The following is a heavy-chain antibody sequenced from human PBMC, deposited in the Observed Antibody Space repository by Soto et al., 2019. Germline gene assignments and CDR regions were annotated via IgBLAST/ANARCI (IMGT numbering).Heavy chain of an antibody. CDR2: LNIAGTI. Sequence: SETLSLTCSVSGASISRFNWNWVRQPAGKGPEWVGRLNIAGTINYNPSLKSRITMSMDTSKNQISLHLRSVIAADTAIYYCARDRGEYTSSWFWYFSHWGHGTLVTVSS. D-gene: IGHD6-13*01. CDR3: ARDRGEYTSSWFWYFSH. V-gene: IGHV4-4*07. CDR1: GASISRFN. J-gene: IGHJ2*01.